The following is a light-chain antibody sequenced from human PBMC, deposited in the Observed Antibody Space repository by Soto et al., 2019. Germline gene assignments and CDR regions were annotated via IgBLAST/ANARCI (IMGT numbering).Light chain of an antibody. CDR1: SSDVGSYNL. CDR2: EVS. Sequence: QSVLTQPASVSGSPGQSITISCTGTSSDVGSYNLVSWYQQHPGKAPKLMIYEVSKRPSGVSNRCSGSKSGNTASLTISGLQAEDEADYYCCSYAGSNWVFGGGTQLTVL. V-gene: IGLV2-23*02. CDR3: CSYAGSNWV. J-gene: IGLJ3*02.